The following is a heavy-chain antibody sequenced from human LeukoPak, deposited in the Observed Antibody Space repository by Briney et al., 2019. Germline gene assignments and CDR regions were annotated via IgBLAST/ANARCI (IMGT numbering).Heavy chain of an antibody. D-gene: IGHD6-13*01. CDR1: GGSISSGDYY. CDR2: IYYSGST. V-gene: IGHV4-31*03. Sequence: KPSETLSLTCTVSGGSISSGDYYWSWIRQHPGKGLEWIGYIYYSGSTYYNPSLKSRVSISVDTSKNQFSLNLNSVTAADTAVYYCARAVAAAGIFDYWGQGTLVTVSS. CDR3: ARAVAAAGIFDY. J-gene: IGHJ4*02.